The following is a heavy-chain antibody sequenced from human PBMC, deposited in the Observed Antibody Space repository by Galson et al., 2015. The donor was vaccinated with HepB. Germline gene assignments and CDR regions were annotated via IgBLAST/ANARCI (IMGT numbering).Heavy chain of an antibody. V-gene: IGHV1-8*01. CDR3: ARGARTGVSLYYYYMDV. CDR2: MNPNSGNT. Sequence: SVKVSCKASGYTFTSYDINWVRQATGQGLEWMGWMNPNSGNTGYAQKFQGRVTMTRNTSISTAYMELSSLRSEDTAVYYCARGARTGVSLYYYYMDVWGKGTTVTVSS. CDR1: GYTFTSYD. J-gene: IGHJ6*03. D-gene: IGHD3-10*01.